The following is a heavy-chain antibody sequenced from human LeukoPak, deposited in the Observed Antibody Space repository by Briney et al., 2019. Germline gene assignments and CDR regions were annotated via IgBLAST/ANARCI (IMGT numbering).Heavy chain of an antibody. J-gene: IGHJ4*02. Sequence: ASVKVSCKASGYTSRTRGITWVRQAPGQGLEWMGWINPNSGGTNYAQKFQGRVTMTRDASISTAYMELSRLRSDDTAVYYCARSYDILTGRDYWGQGTLVTVSS. D-gene: IGHD3-9*01. CDR2: INPNSGGT. CDR1: GYTSRTRG. CDR3: ARSYDILTGRDY. V-gene: IGHV1-2*02.